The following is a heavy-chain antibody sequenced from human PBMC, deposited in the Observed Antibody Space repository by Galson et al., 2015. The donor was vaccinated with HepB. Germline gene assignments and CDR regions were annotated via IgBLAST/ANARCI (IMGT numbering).Heavy chain of an antibody. Sequence: LTCTVSGGSISSYYWSWIRQPPGKGLEWIGYIYYSGSTNYNPSLKSRVTISVDTSKNQFSLKLSSVTAADTAVYYCARSPVGYYYGSFDYWGQGTLVTVSS. D-gene: IGHD3-10*01. CDR3: ARSPVGYYYGSFDY. J-gene: IGHJ4*02. CDR1: GGSISSYY. V-gene: IGHV4-59*01. CDR2: IYYSGST.